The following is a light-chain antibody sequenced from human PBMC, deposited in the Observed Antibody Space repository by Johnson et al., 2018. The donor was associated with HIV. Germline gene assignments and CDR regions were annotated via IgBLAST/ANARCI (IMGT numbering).Light chain of an antibody. CDR2: DNN. CDR1: SSNIGNNY. CDR3: GTWDSSLSACGANYV. V-gene: IGLV1-51*01. Sequence: QPVLTQPPSVSAAPGQKVTISCSGTSSNIGNNYVSWYQQFPGTAPKLVIYDNNNRPAGIPDRFSGSKSGTSATLGITGLPTGDEADYYCGTWDSSLSACGANYVFGTGTKVTVL. J-gene: IGLJ1*01.